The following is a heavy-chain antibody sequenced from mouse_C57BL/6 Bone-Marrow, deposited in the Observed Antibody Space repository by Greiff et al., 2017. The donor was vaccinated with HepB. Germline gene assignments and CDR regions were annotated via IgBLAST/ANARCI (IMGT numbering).Heavy chain of an antibody. D-gene: IGHD1-1*01. Sequence: DVQLVESGGDLVKPGGSLKLSCAASGFTFSSYGMSWVRQTPDKRLEWVATISSGGSYTYYPDSVKGRFTISRENAKNTLYLRMSSLKSEDTDMYYCARQAGRGGMDYWGQGTSVTVSS. J-gene: IGHJ4*01. CDR1: GFTFSSYG. CDR2: ISSGGSYT. CDR3: ARQAGRGGMDY. V-gene: IGHV5-6*01.